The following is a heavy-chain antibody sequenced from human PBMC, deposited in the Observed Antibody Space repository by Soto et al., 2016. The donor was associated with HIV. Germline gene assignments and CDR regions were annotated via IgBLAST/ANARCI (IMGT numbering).Heavy chain of an antibody. CDR1: GGSINSDGYY. CDR2: ISYNGKT. J-gene: IGHJ5*02. CDR3: VRDRDPYCDNLNCYSYWFDP. Sequence: QVQLQESGPRLVYPSETLSVTCTVSGGSINSDGYYWTWIRQYPGQGLEWIGYISYNGKTHYNPSLKSRVTISADTYKNQFSLNLFSVTVADTARYYCVRDRDPYCDNLNCYSYWFDPWGHGILIIVSS. V-gene: IGHV4-31*03. D-gene: IGHD2-21*01.